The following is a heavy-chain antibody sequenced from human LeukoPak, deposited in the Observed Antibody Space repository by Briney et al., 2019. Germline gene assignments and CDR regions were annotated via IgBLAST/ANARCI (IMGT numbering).Heavy chain of an antibody. J-gene: IGHJ4*02. CDR3: AKARVSGLRFLKWVYFNS. V-gene: IGHV3-23*01. Sequence: GGSLRLSCAASGVTLSSYAMTWVRQAPGKGLEWISTISARSGSTYYAGSVKGRFTVSRDNSKDTLYLQMNNLRVEDTAIYYCAKARVSGLRFLKWVYFNSWGQGTLVTVSS. CDR1: GVTLSSYA. CDR2: ISARSGST. D-gene: IGHD3-3*01.